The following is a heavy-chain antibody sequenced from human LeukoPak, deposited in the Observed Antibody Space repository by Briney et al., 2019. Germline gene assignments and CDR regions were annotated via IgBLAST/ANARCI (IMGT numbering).Heavy chain of an antibody. CDR3: ARRGWGFGEPKRDHDTFDI. V-gene: IGHV5-51*07. CDR2: IYPGDSDA. J-gene: IGHJ3*02. CDR1: GHSFTNYW. Sequence: GESLKISCKGSGHSFTNYWIAWVHQMPGQGLEWMAIIYPGDSDARYSPSFQGQVTISVDKSISTTYLRWSSLKASDTAMYYCARRGWGFGEPKRDHDTFDIWGQGTMVTVSS. D-gene: IGHD3-10*01.